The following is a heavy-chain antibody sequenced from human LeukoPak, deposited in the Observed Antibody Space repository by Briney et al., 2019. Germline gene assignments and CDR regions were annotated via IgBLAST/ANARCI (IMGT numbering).Heavy chain of an antibody. Sequence: GGSLRLSCAASGFTFSNYWMNWVRQAPGKGLEWVANIKQDGSEKYYVDSVKGRFTISRDNARNSVYLQMNSLRVEDTAVYYCASPLPFQHWGQGTLVTVSS. CDR3: ASPLPFQH. CDR1: GFTFSNYW. CDR2: IKQDGSEK. J-gene: IGHJ1*01. V-gene: IGHV3-7*01.